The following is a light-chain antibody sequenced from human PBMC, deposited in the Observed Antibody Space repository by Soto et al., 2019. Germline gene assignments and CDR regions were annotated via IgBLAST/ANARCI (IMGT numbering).Light chain of an antibody. CDR1: SSDIGGYNY. V-gene: IGLV2-14*03. Sequence: QSALTQPASVSGSPGQSITISCTGTSSDIGGYNYVSWYQQHPGKAPKLMIYDVSDRPSGVSNRFSGSKSGNTASLTISGLQAEDEADYYCASYASSNTVLFGEGTKLTVL. CDR2: DVS. J-gene: IGLJ2*01. CDR3: ASYASSNTVL.